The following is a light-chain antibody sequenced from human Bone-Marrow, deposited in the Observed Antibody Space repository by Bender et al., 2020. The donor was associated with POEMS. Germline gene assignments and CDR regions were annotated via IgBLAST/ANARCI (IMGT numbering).Light chain of an antibody. CDR1: SSDIGKYDY. CDR3: SSHGGSNNFVI. J-gene: IGLJ2*01. CDR2: EVT. Sequence: QSALTQPPSASGSPGQSVTISCTGTSSDIGKYDYVSWYQQHPGKPPKLMIYEVTERPSGVPDRFFGSKSGNTASLTVSGLQADDEADYYCSSHGGSNNFVIFGGGTKLTVL. V-gene: IGLV2-8*01.